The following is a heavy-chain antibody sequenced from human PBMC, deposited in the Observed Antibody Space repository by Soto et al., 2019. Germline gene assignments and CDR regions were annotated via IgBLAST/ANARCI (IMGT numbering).Heavy chain of an antibody. Sequence: GESLKISCKGSGYSFTDYWISWVRQMPGKGLEWMGRIDPSDSNTNYSPSFQGHVTISADKSISTAYLQWSSLKASDTAVYYCARDRVGTTRDKAPDFWGQGTLVTVSS. CDR2: IDPSDSNT. CDR1: GYSFTDYW. CDR3: ARDRVGTTRDKAPDF. D-gene: IGHD1-26*01. V-gene: IGHV5-10-1*01. J-gene: IGHJ4*02.